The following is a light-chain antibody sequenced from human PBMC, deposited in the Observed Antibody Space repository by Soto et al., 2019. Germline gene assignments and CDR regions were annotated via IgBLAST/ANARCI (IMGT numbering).Light chain of an antibody. CDR3: SSYTTSNTRQIV. CDR2: DVS. J-gene: IGLJ1*01. CDR1: SSYVGGYNY. Sequence: QSVLTQPASVSGSPGQSITISCTGTSSYVGGYNYVSWYQHHPGKAPKLMIYDVSNRPSGVSNRFSGSKSGNTASLTISGLQPEDEADYYCSSYTTSNTRQIVLGTGTKVTVL. V-gene: IGLV2-14*03.